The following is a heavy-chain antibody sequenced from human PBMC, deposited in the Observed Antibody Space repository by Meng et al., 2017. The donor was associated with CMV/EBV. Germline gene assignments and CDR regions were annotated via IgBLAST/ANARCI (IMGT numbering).Heavy chain of an antibody. J-gene: IGHJ6*02. CDR2: ISSSGSTI. V-gene: IGHV3-48*03. Sequence: GESLKISCAASGFTFSSYEMNWVRQAPGKGLEWVSYISSSGSTIYYADSVKGRFTIPRDNAKNSLYLQMNSLRAEDTAVYYCARDLAVAGSYYYYGMDVWGQGTTVTVSS. D-gene: IGHD6-19*01. CDR1: GFTFSSYE. CDR3: ARDLAVAGSYYYYGMDV.